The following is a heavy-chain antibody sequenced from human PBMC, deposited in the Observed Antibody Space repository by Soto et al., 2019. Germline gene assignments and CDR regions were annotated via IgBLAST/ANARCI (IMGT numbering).Heavy chain of an antibody. CDR2: IIPIFGTA. J-gene: IGHJ6*02. D-gene: IGHD3-16*01. CDR3: ARHLGGNHYYYGMDV. CDR1: GGTFSSYA. Sequence: QVQLVQSGAEVKKPGSSVKVSCKASGGTFSSYAISWVRQAPGQGLEWMGGIIPIFGTADYAQKFQGRVTITAYEFTSTAYMELSSLRYEDTAVYYCARHLGGNHYYYGMDVWGQGTTVTVSS. V-gene: IGHV1-69*12.